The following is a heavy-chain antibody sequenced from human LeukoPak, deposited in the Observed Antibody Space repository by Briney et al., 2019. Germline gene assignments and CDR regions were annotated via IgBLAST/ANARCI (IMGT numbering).Heavy chain of an antibody. D-gene: IGHD6-6*01. CDR3: ATEIQNIAVRVY. CDR1: GYSISSGYY. Sequence: SETLSLTCSVSGYSISSGYYWGWIRQAPGKGLEWIGNLYHSSSTYYNPSLKSRLSISVDTSKNQFSLNLSSVTAADTAVYYCATEIQNIAVRVYWGQGTLVTASS. CDR2: LYHSSST. J-gene: IGHJ4*02. V-gene: IGHV4-38-2*02.